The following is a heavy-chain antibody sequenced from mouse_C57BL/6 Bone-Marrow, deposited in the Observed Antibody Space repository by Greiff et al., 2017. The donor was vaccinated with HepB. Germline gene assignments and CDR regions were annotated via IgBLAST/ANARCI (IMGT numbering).Heavy chain of an antibody. D-gene: IGHD2-3*01. CDR1: GFTFNTYA. Sequence: EVQLVESGGGLVQPKGSLKLSCAASGFTFNTYAMHWVRQAPGKGLEWVARIRSKSSNYATYYADSVKDRFTISRDDSQSMLYLQMNNLKTEDTAMYYCVRPSERWLPAWFAYWGQGTLVTVSA. V-gene: IGHV10-3*01. J-gene: IGHJ3*01. CDR2: IRSKSSNYAT. CDR3: VRPSERWLPAWFAY.